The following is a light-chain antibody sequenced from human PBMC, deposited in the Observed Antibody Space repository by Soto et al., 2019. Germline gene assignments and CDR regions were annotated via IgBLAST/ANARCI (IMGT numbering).Light chain of an antibody. CDR2: EDS. J-gene: IGLJ1*01. CDR3: SSYAGSSNV. V-gene: IGLV2-14*02. CDR1: SSDVGSYNL. Sequence: QSALTQPASVSGSPGQSITISCTGTSSDVGSYNLVSWYQQHPGKAPKLMIYEDSKRPSGVSNRFSGSKSGNTASLTVSGLQAEDEADYYCSSYAGSSNVFGTGTKLTVL.